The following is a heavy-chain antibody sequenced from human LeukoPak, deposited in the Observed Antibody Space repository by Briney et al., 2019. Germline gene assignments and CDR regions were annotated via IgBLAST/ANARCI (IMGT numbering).Heavy chain of an antibody. CDR2: ITPMFGTS. CDR3: ARDPIGSRWPYYFDY. CDR1: GGTFSRHT. V-gene: IGHV1-69*05. D-gene: IGHD6-13*01. J-gene: IGHJ4*02. Sequence: SVKVSCTASGGTFSRHTISWVRQSPGQGLEWMGGITPMFGTSNYAQKFQARVTITRDTSASTAYMELSSLRSEDTAVYYCARDPIGSRWPYYFDYWGQGTLVTVSS.